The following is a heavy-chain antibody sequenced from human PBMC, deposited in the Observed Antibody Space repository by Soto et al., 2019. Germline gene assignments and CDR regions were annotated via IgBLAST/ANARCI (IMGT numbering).Heavy chain of an antibody. CDR2: IYYSGST. D-gene: IGHD2-15*01. J-gene: IGHJ6*03. CDR1: GGSISSYY. Sequence: SETLSLTCTVSGGSISSYYWSWIRQPPGKGLEWIGYIYYSGSTNYNPSLKSRVTISVDTSKNQFSLKLSSVTAADTAVYYCARVVVAAHIYYYYMDVWGKGTTVTSP. CDR3: ARVVVAAHIYYYYMDV. V-gene: IGHV4-59*01.